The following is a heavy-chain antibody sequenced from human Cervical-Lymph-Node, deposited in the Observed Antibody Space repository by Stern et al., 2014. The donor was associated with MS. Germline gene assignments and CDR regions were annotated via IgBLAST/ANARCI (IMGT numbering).Heavy chain of an antibody. Sequence: EVQLVESGGGLVKPGGSLRLFCAASGFTFKNAWMSWVRQAPGKGLEWVGRIKDKIDGGTTDYAAPVKGRFTISRDDSKDTLYLELNSLKTEDTAVYYCTTVRYDRSAKPDFWGQGTLVTVSS. V-gene: IGHV3-15*01. D-gene: IGHD3-22*01. CDR3: TTVRYDRSAKPDF. CDR2: IKDKIDGGTT. CDR1: GFTFKNAW. J-gene: IGHJ4*02.